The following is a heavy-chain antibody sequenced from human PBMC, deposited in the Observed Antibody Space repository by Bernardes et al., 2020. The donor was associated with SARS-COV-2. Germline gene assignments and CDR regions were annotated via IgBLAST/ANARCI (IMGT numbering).Heavy chain of an antibody. Sequence: VWSLIRSCAASGFTFRSYWMHWVRQAPGKGLVWVSRINSDGSSTSYADSVKGRFTISRDNAKNTLYLQMNSLRAEDTAVYYCARDLYDFWSGYFGPVTNYYYYGMDVWGQGTTVTVSS. CDR3: ARDLYDFWSGYFGPVTNYYYYGMDV. D-gene: IGHD3-3*01. CDR1: GFTFRSYW. CDR2: INSDGSST. V-gene: IGHV3-74*01. J-gene: IGHJ6*02.